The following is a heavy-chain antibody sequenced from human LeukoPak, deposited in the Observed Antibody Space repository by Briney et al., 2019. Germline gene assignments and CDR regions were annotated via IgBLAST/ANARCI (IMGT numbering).Heavy chain of an antibody. CDR3: ARDLTRWGAPGGGPFDY. J-gene: IGHJ4*02. V-gene: IGHV4-59*11. Sequence: PSQTLSLTCMVPVGSISSHNWRWVRQPPGKGLERVGHIYYSGSTNYNPSLKSRVTISLDTSKNQFSLKLSSVTAADTAVYYCARDLTRWGAPGGGPFDYWGQGTLVTVSS. CDR1: VGSISSHN. D-gene: IGHD1-26*01. CDR2: IYYSGST.